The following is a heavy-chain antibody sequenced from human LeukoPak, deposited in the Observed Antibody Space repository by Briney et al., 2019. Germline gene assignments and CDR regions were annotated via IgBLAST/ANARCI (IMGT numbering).Heavy chain of an antibody. CDR2: ISAYNGNT. V-gene: IGHV1-18*01. J-gene: IGHJ4*02. Sequence: GASVKVSCKGSGYTFTSYGISWVRQAPGQGLEWMGWISAYNGNTNYAQKLQGRLAMTTDRSTSTAYMELRSLRSDDTAMYYCARSFARDSYILTGYDIAEYWGQGTLVTVSS. CDR3: ARSFARDSYILTGYDIAEY. CDR1: GYTFTSYG. D-gene: IGHD3-9*01.